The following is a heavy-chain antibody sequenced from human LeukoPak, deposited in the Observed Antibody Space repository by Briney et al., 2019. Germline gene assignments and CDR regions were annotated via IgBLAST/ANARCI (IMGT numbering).Heavy chain of an antibody. J-gene: IGHJ4*02. CDR2: THDSGNS. CDR1: GGSITNNY. D-gene: IGHD4-23*01. CDR3: ATTVVTEKGFDY. Sequence: NSSETLSLTCTVSGGSITNNYWAWIRQPPGKGLEWIGYTHDSGNSNYNPSLRSRVTISVDTSKNQFSLKLSSVTAADTAVYYCATTVVTEKGFDYWGQGTLVTVSS. V-gene: IGHV4-59*12.